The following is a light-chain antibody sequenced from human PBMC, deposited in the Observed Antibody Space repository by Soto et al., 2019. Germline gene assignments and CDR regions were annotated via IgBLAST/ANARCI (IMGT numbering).Light chain of an antibody. V-gene: IGKV3-20*01. CDR2: DAS. Sequence: EIVMTQSPATLSVSPGERATLSCRASQSVSSNLAWYQHKPGQAPRLLIYDASNRATGIPARFSGSGSGTDFTLTISRLEPEDFAVYYCQQYGSSPPWTFGQGTKVDI. CDR1: QSVSSN. J-gene: IGKJ1*01. CDR3: QQYGSSPPWT.